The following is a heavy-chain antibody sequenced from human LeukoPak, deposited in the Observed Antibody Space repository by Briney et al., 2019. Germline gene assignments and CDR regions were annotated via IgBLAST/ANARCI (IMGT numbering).Heavy chain of an antibody. Sequence: GASVKVSCKVSGYTLTELSMHWVRQAPGKGLEWMGGFDPEDGETIYAQKFQGRVTMTEDTSTDTAYMELSSLRSEDTAVYYCAPFTYYYDSSGYGMDVWGQGTTVTVSS. CDR3: APFTYYYDSSGYGMDV. D-gene: IGHD3-22*01. CDR1: GYTLTELS. CDR2: FDPEDGET. V-gene: IGHV1-24*01. J-gene: IGHJ6*02.